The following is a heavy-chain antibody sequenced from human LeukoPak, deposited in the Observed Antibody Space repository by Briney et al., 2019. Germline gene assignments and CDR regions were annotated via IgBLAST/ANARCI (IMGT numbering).Heavy chain of an antibody. D-gene: IGHD3-22*01. J-gene: IGHJ4*02. CDR2: INPNSGGT. Sequence: VASVRVSCKASGGTFSSYAISWVRQAPGQGLEWMGWINPNSGGTNYAQKFQGRVTMTRDTSISTAYMELSRLRSDDTAVYYCARDHPHYDSSGYYRFGFDYWGQGTLVTVSS. CDR1: GGTFSSYA. V-gene: IGHV1-2*02. CDR3: ARDHPHYDSSGYYRFGFDY.